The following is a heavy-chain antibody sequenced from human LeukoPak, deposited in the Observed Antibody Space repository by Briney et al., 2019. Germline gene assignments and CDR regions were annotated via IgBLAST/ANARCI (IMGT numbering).Heavy chain of an antibody. CDR1: GGSISSGGYS. CDR2: TYYSGST. D-gene: IGHD3-3*01. V-gene: IGHV4-30-4*07. Sequence: SETLSLTCAVSGGSISSGGYSWSWIRQPPGKGLEWIGYTYYSGSTYYNPSLKSRVTISVDTSKNQFSLKLSSVTAADTAVYYCASATGFSGVINWFDPWGQGTLVTVSS. J-gene: IGHJ5*02. CDR3: ASATGFSGVINWFDP.